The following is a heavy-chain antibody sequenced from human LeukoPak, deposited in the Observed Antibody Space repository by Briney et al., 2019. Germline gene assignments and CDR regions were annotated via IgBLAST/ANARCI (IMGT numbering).Heavy chain of an antibody. D-gene: IGHD6-13*01. V-gene: IGHV4-4*02. CDR1: GVTFSNAW. J-gene: IGHJ4*02. Sequence: PGGSLRLSCAASGVTFSNAWMSWVRQAPGKGLEWIGSIYYSGSTYYNPSLKSRVTMSVDTSKNQFSLKLSSVTAADTAVYYCARDVSSSWSPSFDYWGQGTLVTVSS. CDR2: IYYSGST. CDR3: ARDVSSSWSPSFDY.